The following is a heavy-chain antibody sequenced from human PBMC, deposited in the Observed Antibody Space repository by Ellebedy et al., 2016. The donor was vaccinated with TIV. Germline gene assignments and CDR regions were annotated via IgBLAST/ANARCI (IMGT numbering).Heavy chain of an antibody. Sequence: GESLKISCAASGFSFSDYYMGWIRQAPGKGLEWVSYISSSGSTIYYADSVKGRFTISRDNAKNSLYLQMNSLRAEDTAVYYCARDDPKRGAHWGQGTLVTVSS. V-gene: IGHV3-11*01. CDR3: ARDDPKRGAH. CDR2: ISSSGSTI. CDR1: GFSFSDYY. J-gene: IGHJ4*02. D-gene: IGHD3-10*01.